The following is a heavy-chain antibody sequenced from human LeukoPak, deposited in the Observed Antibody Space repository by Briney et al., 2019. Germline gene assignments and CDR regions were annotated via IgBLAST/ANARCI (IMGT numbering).Heavy chain of an antibody. Sequence: AETLSLTCAVSGPPIRGSGYYLRWIRQPPGKGLEWIGYIYYSGSTNYNPSLKSRVTISVDTSKNQFSLKLSSVTAADTAVYYCARGQRSKHAFDTWGQGTMVTVSS. D-gene: IGHD3-10*01. CDR2: IYYSGST. V-gene: IGHV4-61*08. CDR1: GPPIRGSGYY. J-gene: IGHJ3*02. CDR3: ARGQRSKHAFDT.